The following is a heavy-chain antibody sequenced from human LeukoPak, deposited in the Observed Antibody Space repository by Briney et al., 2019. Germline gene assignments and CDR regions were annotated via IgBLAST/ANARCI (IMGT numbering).Heavy chain of an antibody. CDR3: AKDSSSWYAYFDY. Sequence: PGGSLRLSCAASGFTFSSYGMHWVRQAPGKGLEWVAVIWYDGSNKYYADSVKGRFTISRDNSKNTLYLQMNSLRAEDTAVYYCAKDSSSWYAYFDYWGQGTLVTVSS. CDR1: GFTFSSYG. J-gene: IGHJ4*02. CDR2: IWYDGSNK. D-gene: IGHD6-13*01. V-gene: IGHV3-33*06.